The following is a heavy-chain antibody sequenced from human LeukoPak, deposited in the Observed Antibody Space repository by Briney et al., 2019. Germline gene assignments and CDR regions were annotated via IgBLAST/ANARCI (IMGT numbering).Heavy chain of an antibody. V-gene: IGHV4-34*01. CDR3: AKKSIAARRGSWFDP. CDR2: INHSGST. J-gene: IGHJ5*02. CDR1: GGSFSGYY. D-gene: IGHD6-6*01. Sequence: SETLSLTCAVYGGSFSGYYWSWIRQPPGKGPEWIGEINHSGSTNYNPSLKSRVTISVDTSKNQFSLKLSSVTAADTAVYYCAKKSIAARRGSWFDPWGQGTLVTVSS.